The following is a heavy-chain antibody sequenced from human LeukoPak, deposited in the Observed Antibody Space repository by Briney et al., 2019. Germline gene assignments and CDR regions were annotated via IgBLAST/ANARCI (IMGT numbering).Heavy chain of an antibody. Sequence: ASVKVSCKASGYTFTGYYMHWVRQAPGQGLEWMGWINPNSGGTNYAQKFQGRVTMTTDTSTSTAYMELRSLRSDDTAVYYCARMFGSRGFGELFNNWFDPWGQGTLVTVSS. J-gene: IGHJ5*02. CDR3: ARMFGSRGFGELFNNWFDP. CDR1: GYTFTGYY. CDR2: INPNSGGT. V-gene: IGHV1-2*02. D-gene: IGHD3-10*01.